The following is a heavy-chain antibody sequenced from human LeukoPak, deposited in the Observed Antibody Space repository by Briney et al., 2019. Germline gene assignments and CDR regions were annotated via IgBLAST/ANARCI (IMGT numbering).Heavy chain of an antibody. Sequence: PGGSLRLSCDAAGFAFGSSSMNWVRQAPGKGLEWVGFIRSKAYGGTTEYAASVKGRFTISRDDSKSIAYLQMNSLKTEDTAVYYCTRGPRIAAAGPSSGPDFDYWGQGTLVTVSS. CDR1: GFAFGSSS. J-gene: IGHJ4*02. CDR2: IRSKAYGGTT. V-gene: IGHV3-49*04. D-gene: IGHD6-13*01. CDR3: TRGPRIAAAGPSSGPDFDY.